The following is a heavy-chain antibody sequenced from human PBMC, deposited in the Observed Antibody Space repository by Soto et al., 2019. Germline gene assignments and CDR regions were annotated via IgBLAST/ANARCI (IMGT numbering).Heavy chain of an antibody. D-gene: IGHD6-19*01. CDR1: GFTFSSYS. J-gene: IGHJ3*02. Sequence: GGSLRLSCAASGFTFSSYSMNWVRQAPGKGLEWVSSISSSSSYIYYADSVKGRFTISRDNAKNSLYLQMNSLRAEDTAVYYCARDLKLGAVAGTQDAFDIWGQGTMVTVSS. CDR3: ARDLKLGAVAGTQDAFDI. CDR2: ISSSSSYI. V-gene: IGHV3-21*01.